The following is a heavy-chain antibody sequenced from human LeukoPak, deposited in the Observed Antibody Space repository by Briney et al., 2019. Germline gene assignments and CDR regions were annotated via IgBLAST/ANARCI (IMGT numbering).Heavy chain of an antibody. CDR2: IYYSGST. V-gene: IGHV4-61*01. J-gene: IGHJ3*02. CDR3: ARDLGQWLVGWGAFDI. CDR1: NYSISSGYY. D-gene: IGHD6-19*01. Sequence: SETLSLTCTVSNYSISSGYYWGWIRQPPGKGQEWIGYIYYSGSTNYNPSLKSRVTISVDTSKNQFSLKLSSVTAADTAVYYCARDLGQWLVGWGAFDIWGQGTMVTVSS.